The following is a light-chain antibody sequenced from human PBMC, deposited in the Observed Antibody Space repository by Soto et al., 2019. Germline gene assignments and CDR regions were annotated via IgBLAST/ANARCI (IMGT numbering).Light chain of an antibody. CDR1: QSVSSSF. CDR2: GAS. V-gene: IGKV3-20*01. Sequence: EIVLTQSPGTLSLSPGERATLSCRASQSVSSSFLAWYQHKPGQAPRLLIYGASSRATGIPDRFSGSGSGTDFTLTISRLEPEDLAVYYCQQYDSSPYTFGQGTKLEIK. J-gene: IGKJ2*01. CDR3: QQYDSSPYT.